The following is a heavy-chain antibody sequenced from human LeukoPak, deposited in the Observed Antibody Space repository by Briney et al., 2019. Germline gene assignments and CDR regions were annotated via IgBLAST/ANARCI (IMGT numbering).Heavy chain of an antibody. CDR1: GLTFSSHW. CDR3: ATETSAWSAFDI. D-gene: IGHD6-19*01. Sequence: GGSLRLSCAASGLTFSSHWMFWVRQAPGKGLVWVSQTDRDGKSAGYADSVKGRFTISRDNAKNTLYLQMNSLRAEDTAVYYCATETSAWSAFDIWGQGTMVTVSA. CDR2: TDRDGKSA. J-gene: IGHJ3*02. V-gene: IGHV3-74*01.